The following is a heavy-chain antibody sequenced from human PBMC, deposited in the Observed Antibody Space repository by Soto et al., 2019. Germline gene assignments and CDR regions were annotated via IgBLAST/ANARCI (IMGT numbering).Heavy chain of an antibody. Sequence: GGSLRLSCAASGFTFSSYGMHWVRQAPGKGLEWVAVISYDGSNKYYADSVKGRFTISRDNSKNTLYLQMNSLRAEDTAVYYCAKGVGEGFPNYYYYYGMDVWGQGTTVTVSS. CDR3: AKGVGEGFPNYYYYYGMDV. V-gene: IGHV3-30*18. CDR2: ISYDGSNK. J-gene: IGHJ6*02. CDR1: GFTFSSYG.